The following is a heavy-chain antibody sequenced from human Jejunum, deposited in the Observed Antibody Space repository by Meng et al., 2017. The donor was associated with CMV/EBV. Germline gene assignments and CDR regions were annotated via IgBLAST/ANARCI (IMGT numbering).Heavy chain of an antibody. Sequence: TGGYHWSWVRHHPGKGLEWIGYIYYSGTTSYNPSLQSRLTISVDTSKNQFSLRLGSVTAADTAVYYCARGDHCGTTACYPHWFDPWGQGTLVTVSS. D-gene: IGHD2-2*01. J-gene: IGHJ5*02. CDR2: IYYSGTT. CDR1: TGGYH. CDR3: ARGDHCGTTACYPHWFDP. V-gene: IGHV4-31*02.